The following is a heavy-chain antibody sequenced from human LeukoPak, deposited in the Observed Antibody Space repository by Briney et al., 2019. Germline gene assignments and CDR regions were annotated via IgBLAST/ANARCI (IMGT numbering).Heavy chain of an antibody. Sequence: SVKVSCKASGGTFSSYAISWVRQAPGQGLEWMGGIIPIFGTANYAQKFQGRVTITADESTSTAYMELSSLRSEDTAVYYCARDLSQNWIQLWSYYDTAFDYWGQGTLVTVSS. D-gene: IGHD5-18*01. CDR1: GGTFSSYA. CDR2: IIPIFGTA. J-gene: IGHJ4*02. V-gene: IGHV1-69*13. CDR3: ARDLSQNWIQLWSYYDTAFDY.